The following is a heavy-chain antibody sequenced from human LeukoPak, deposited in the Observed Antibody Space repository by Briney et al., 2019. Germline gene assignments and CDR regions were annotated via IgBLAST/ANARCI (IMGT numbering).Heavy chain of an antibody. D-gene: IGHD1-7*01. Sequence: ASVKVSCKASGYTFTSYDINWVRQATGQGLEWMGWMNPNSGNTGYAQKFQGRVTMTRNTSISTAYMELSSLRSEDTAVYYYARGGHNWNYGDPWGQGTLVTVSS. CDR2: MNPNSGNT. V-gene: IGHV1-8*01. CDR1: GYTFTSYD. J-gene: IGHJ5*02. CDR3: ARGGHNWNYGDP.